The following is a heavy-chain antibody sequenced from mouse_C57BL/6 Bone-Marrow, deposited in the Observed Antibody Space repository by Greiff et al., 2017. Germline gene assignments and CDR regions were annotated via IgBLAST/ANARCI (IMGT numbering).Heavy chain of an antibody. Sequence: VQLQQSGPGLVQPSQSLSITCTVSGFSLTSYGVHWVRQSPGQGLEWLGVIWRGGSTAYNAAFMSRLSITKDNSKSQVFFKMNRLQAADTAISXCAKNWGGTPCDYWGQGTTLTVSS. CDR3: AKNWGGTPCDY. J-gene: IGHJ2*01. D-gene: IGHD4-1*01. CDR2: IWRGGST. V-gene: IGHV2-5*01. CDR1: GFSLTSYG.